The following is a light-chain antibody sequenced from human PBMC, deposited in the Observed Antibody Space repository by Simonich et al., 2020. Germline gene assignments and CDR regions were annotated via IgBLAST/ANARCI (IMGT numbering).Light chain of an antibody. V-gene: IGLV4-69*01. CDR3: QTWGTGIVV. CDR1: SGHRSSA. Sequence: QLVLPQSPSASASLGASVKLTCTLRSGHRSSAIAWHQQQPEKGPRYLMKLNSDGSHSKGDVIPDRCSGSSSGAERYLTISSLQSEDEADYYCQTWGTGIVVFGGGTKLTVL. J-gene: IGLJ2*01. CDR2: LNSDGSH.